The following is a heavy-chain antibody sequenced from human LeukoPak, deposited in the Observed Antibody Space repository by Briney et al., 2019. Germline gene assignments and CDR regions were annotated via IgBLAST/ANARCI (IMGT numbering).Heavy chain of an antibody. CDR2: ISYDGNKK. D-gene: IGHD2-2*02. J-gene: IGHJ4*02. V-gene: IGHV3-30*18. Sequence: GGSLRLSCAASGFTFSSFDMHWVRQAPGKGLEWVAIISYDGNKKYYADSVKGRFTISRDNSKNTLYLQMNSLRTEDTAVYYCAKSQRCSSTSCYNGFDYWGQGTLVTVSS. CDR1: GFTFSSFD. CDR3: AKSQRCSSTSCYNGFDY.